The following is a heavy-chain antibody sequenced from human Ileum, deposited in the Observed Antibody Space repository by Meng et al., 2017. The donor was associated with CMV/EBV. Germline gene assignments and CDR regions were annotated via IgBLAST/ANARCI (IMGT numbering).Heavy chain of an antibody. Sequence: QESRPGLEHPSQPLSLPGTVCGGSVSTEGHYWTWIRQPAGKGLEWIGRIYTTGSTNYNPSLKSRVTISMDTSKNQFSLKLRSVTAADTAVYFCARGEYASSSFWFDPWGQGTLVTVPS. CDR3: ARGEYASSSFWFDP. CDR2: IYTTGST. J-gene: IGHJ5*02. V-gene: IGHV4-61*02. CDR1: GGSVSTEGHY. D-gene: IGHD2-8*01.